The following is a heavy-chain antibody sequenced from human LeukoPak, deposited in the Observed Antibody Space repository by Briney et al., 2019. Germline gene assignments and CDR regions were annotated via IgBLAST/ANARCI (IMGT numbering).Heavy chain of an antibody. V-gene: IGHV1-18*01. CDR1: GYTFTSYG. J-gene: IGHJ3*02. CDR3: ATLSDEDAFDI. Sequence: GASVKVSCKASGYTFTSYGISWVRQAPGQGLEWMGWISAYNGNTNYAQKFQGRVTMTRDTSISTAYMELSRLRSDDTAVYYCATLSDEDAFDIWGQGTMVTVSS. CDR2: ISAYNGNT.